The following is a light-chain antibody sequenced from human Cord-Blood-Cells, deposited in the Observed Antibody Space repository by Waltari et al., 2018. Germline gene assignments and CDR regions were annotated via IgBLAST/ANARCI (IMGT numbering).Light chain of an antibody. CDR3: CSYAGSSTLV. J-gene: IGLJ1*01. CDR2: EGS. CDR1: SSYVGSYNL. V-gene: IGLV2-23*01. Sequence: QSALTQPASVSGSPGQSITIYCTGNSSYVGSYNLVSWYQHHPGKAPNFMIYEGSKRPSGVSNRFSGSKSGNTASLTISWLHAEDEADYYCCSYAGSSTLVFGTGTKVTVL.